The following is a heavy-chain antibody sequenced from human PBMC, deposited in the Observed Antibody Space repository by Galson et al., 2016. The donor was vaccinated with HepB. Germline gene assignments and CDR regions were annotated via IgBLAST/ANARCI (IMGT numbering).Heavy chain of an antibody. V-gene: IGHV4-4*02. Sequence: SETLSLTCAVSGGSISSSNWWSWVRQPPGKGLEWIGEIYHSGNTNYNPSLKGRVTMSADKSKNQFSLKLSSVTAADTAGYYCATTTFSGYYFDSWGQGTLVTVSS. CDR2: IYHSGNT. CDR1: GGSISSSNW. D-gene: IGHD5-12*01. CDR3: ATTTFSGYYFDS. J-gene: IGHJ4*02.